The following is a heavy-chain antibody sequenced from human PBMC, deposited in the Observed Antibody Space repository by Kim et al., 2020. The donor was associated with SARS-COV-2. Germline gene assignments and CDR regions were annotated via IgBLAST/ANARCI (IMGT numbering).Heavy chain of an antibody. V-gene: IGHV3-21*01. Sequence: GGSLRLSCAASGFTFSSYSMNWVRQAPGKGLEWVSSISSSSSYIYYADSVKGRFTISRDNAKNSLYLQMNSLRAEDTAVYYCARDRVAGEDFDYWGQGTLVTVSS. CDR3: ARDRVAGEDFDY. J-gene: IGHJ4*02. D-gene: IGHD6-19*01. CDR2: ISSSSSYI. CDR1: GFTFSSYS.